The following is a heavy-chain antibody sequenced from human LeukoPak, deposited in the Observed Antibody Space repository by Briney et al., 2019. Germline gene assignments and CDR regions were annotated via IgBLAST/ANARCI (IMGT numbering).Heavy chain of an antibody. V-gene: IGHV3-7*01. Sequence: PGRSPRPSCAPSGFTFTSDSISSVCQAPGKGLEWVATIKQDGSETYYVDSLKGRLTISRDNAKNSLYLQMNSLRAGDTAVYYCARNNYDSSGYADDNWFDPWGQGTLLTVSS. CDR2: IKQDGSET. J-gene: IGHJ5*02. CDR3: ARNNYDSSGYADDNWFDP. D-gene: IGHD3-22*01. CDR1: GFTFTSDS.